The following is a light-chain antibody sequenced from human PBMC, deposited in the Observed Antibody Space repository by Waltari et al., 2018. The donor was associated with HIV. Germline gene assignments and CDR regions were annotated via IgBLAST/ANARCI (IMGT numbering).Light chain of an antibody. J-gene: IGKJ3*01. CDR2: SAY. CDR1: QAISSY. V-gene: IGKV1-39*01. Sequence: DIQMTQSPSALSASLGDNVVITCRASQAISSYLNWYQQKSNKAPVLRLYSAYKLQSGAPSRFRGAGSGRDFSLSITGLQTEDFATYFCQQSYDSPFNFGPGT. CDR3: QQSYDSPFN.